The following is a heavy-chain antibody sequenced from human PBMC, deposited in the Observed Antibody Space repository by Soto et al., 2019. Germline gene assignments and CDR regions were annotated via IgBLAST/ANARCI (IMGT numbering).Heavy chain of an antibody. D-gene: IGHD5-12*01. CDR1: GFTFSNDD. J-gene: IGHJ4*02. CDR3: ANNIGGVSGYANFDY. CDR2: ITAGGFNT. Sequence: EVQLLESGGDLVQPGGSLRLSCVASGFTFSNDDLSWVRQASGKGLEWVSAITAGGFNTYYADSVKGRFTISRDNSKNTLYLQMNSLRGEDTAVYYCANNIGGVSGYANFDYWGQGTLVTVSS. V-gene: IGHV3-23*01.